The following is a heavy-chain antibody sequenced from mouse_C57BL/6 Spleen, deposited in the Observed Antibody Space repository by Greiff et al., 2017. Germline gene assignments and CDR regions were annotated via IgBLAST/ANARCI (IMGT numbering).Heavy chain of an antibody. D-gene: IGHD2-5*01. CDR1: GYAFTNYL. V-gene: IGHV1-54*01. CDR2: INPGSGGT. J-gene: IGHJ2*01. Sequence: QVQLKESGAELVRPGTSVKVSCKASGYAFTNYLIEWVKQRPGQGLEWIGVINPGSGGTNYNEKFKGKATLTADKSSSTAYMQLSSLTSEDSAVYFCAREDYYSNYYFDYWGQGTTLTVSS. CDR3: AREDYYSNYYFDY.